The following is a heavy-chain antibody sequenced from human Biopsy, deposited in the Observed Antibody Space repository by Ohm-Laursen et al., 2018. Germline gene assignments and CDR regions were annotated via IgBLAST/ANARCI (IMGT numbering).Heavy chain of an antibody. J-gene: IGHJ4*02. Sequence: SVKVSCKASGGPSSNYAFSWVRQAPGQGLEWVGRIVPILGHLNYAQRFQGRVSITADKSTTYVYMELSRLTSGDTAVYYCAADADGYYTEFDYWGPGTLVTVFS. V-gene: IGHV1-69*04. CDR3: AADADGYYTEFDY. CDR1: GGPSSNYA. D-gene: IGHD3-3*01. CDR2: IVPILGHL.